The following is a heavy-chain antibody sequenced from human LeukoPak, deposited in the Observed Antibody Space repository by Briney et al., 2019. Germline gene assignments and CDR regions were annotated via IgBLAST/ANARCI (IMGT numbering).Heavy chain of an antibody. CDR3: ARAGYSSGWYVDYLDY. CDR1: GFTFSSHS. V-gene: IGHV3-21*01. D-gene: IGHD6-19*01. J-gene: IGHJ4*02. Sequence: GGSLRLSCAASGFTFSSHSMNWVRQAPGKGLEWVSSISSSSSHIYYADSVKGRFTISRDNAKNSLYLQMNRQRAEDTAVDYCARAGYSSGWYVDYLDYWGQGTLVTVSS. CDR2: ISSSSSHI.